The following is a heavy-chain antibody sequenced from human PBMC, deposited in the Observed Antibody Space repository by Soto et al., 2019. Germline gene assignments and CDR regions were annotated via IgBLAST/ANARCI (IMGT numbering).Heavy chain of an antibody. CDR2: ISAHNGNT. J-gene: IGHJ4*02. V-gene: IGHV1-18*01. Sequence: VQLVQSGAEVKKPGASVKVSCKASGYTFTNYGIAWVRQAPGQGLEGIGWISAHNGNTKYAQNLQGRVTMTTDTSKNTGNMELRSLTSDDTAVYYCARGVGSHWYYFDSWGQGTLVAVCS. CDR1: GYTFTNYG. CDR3: ARGVGSHWYYFDS. D-gene: IGHD6-13*01.